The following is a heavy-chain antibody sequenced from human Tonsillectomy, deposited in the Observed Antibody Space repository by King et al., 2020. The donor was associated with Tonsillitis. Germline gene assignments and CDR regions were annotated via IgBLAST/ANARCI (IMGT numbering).Heavy chain of an antibody. CDR1: GYTFTSYW. V-gene: IGHV5-51*03. CDR2: IYPGDSDT. D-gene: IGHD5-18*01. CDR3: ARLPHEGYSYGLGWFAP. J-gene: IGHJ5*02. Sequence: QLVQSGAEVKKPGASLKISCKGSGYTFTSYWIAWVRQMPGKGLEWMGIIYPGDSDTRYSPSFQGQVTISADKSISTAYLQWSSLKASDTAMYYCARLPHEGYSYGLGWFAPWGQGTLVTVSS.